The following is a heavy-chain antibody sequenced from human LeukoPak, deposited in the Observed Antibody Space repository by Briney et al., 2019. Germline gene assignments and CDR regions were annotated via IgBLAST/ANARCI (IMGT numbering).Heavy chain of an antibody. CDR1: GFTFNTYN. V-gene: IGHV3-21*01. J-gene: IGHJ6*03. CDR2: ATSSSTDT. Sequence: GSLRLSSAASGFTFNTYNRNWVRQAPGKGLEWVSSATSSSTDTFYAGSVKGPFTISRDKAKNSLYLQMNSLRAEDTALYYCARGRHPQKIPLVRAGQRPYYMDVWGKGTTVTISS. CDR3: ARGRHPQKIPLVRAGQRPYYMDV. D-gene: IGHD3-10*01.